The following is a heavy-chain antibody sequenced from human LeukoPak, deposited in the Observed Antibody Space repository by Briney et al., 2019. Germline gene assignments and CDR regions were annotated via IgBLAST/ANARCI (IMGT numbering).Heavy chain of an antibody. CDR2: ISADNGHT. V-gene: IGHV1-18*01. D-gene: IGHD3-22*01. CDR1: GYTFPSFG. CDR3: ARDQFYYFDHYGNVNPYYFDY. J-gene: IGHJ4*02. Sequence: ASVKVSCKASGYTFPSFGFSWVRQAPGQGLEWIGWISADNGHTDYAQKIQGRLTLTTDTSTSTAYMELRSLRSDDTAMYYCARDQFYYFDHYGNVNPYYFDYWGQGTLVTVSS.